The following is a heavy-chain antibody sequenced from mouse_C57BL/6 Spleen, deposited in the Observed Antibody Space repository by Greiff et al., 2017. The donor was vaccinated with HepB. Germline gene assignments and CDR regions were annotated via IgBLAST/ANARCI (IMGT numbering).Heavy chain of an antibody. J-gene: IGHJ1*03. CDR1: GYTFTTYP. CDR2: FHPYNDDT. CDR3: ARGAPNWSYWYFDV. Sequence: VKLQESGAELVKPGASVKMSCKASGYTFTTYPIEWMKQNHGKSLEWIGNFHPYNDDTKYNEKFKGKATLTVEKSSSTVYLELSRLTSDDSAVYYCARGAPNWSYWYFDVWGTGTTVTVSS. V-gene: IGHV1-47*01. D-gene: IGHD4-1*01.